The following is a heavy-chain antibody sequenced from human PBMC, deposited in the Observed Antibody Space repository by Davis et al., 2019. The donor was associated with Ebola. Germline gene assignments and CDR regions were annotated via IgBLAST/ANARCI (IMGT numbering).Heavy chain of an antibody. CDR1: GYTFTSYG. V-gene: IGHV1-18*04. CDR3: ARAQFPTTSDH. Sequence: ASVKVSCKASGYTFTSYGITWVRQAPGQGLEWMGWINPHNGNTNYAQNVQGRVTMTTDTSTRTTYMEMSSLRSEDTAVYYCARAQFPTTSDHWGQGTLVTVSS. CDR2: INPHNGNT. D-gene: IGHD1-1*01. J-gene: IGHJ4*02.